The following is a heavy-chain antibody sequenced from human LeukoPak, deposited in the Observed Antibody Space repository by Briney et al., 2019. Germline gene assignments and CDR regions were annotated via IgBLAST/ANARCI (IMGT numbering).Heavy chain of an antibody. V-gene: IGHV1-2*02. D-gene: IGHD1-26*01. CDR3: ARVEYSGSDRRFDY. J-gene: IGHJ4*02. CDR1: GYTFTGYY. CDR2: INPNSGGT. Sequence: ASVKVSCKASGYTFTGYYMHWVRQAPGQGLEWMGWINPNSGGTNYAQKFQGRVTMTRDTSISTAYMELSRLRSDDTAVYYCARVEYSGSDRRFDYWGQGTLVTVSS.